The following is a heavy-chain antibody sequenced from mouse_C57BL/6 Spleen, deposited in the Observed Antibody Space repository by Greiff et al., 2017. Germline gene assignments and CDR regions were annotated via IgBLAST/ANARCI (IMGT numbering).Heavy chain of an antibody. Sequence: DVKLMESGPGLVKPSQSLSLTCSVTGYSITSGYYWNWIRQFPGNKLEWMGYISYDGSNNYNPSTKNRISITRDTSKNQFFLKLNSVTTEDTATYYCAREEAIYSNYWYFDVWGTGTTVTVSS. CDR1: GYSITSGYY. CDR3: AREEAIYSNYWYFDV. CDR2: ISYDGSN. D-gene: IGHD2-5*01. V-gene: IGHV3-6*01. J-gene: IGHJ1*03.